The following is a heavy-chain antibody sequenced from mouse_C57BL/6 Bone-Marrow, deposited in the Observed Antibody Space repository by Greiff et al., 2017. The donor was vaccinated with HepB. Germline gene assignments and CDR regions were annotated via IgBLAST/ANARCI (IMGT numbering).Heavy chain of an antibody. V-gene: IGHV1-81*01. CDR1: GYTFTSYG. CDR2: IYPRSGNT. Sequence: VKLVESGAELARPGASVKLSCKASGYTFTSYGISWVKQRTGQGLEWIGEIYPRSGNTYYNEKFKGKATLTADKSSSTAYMELRSLTSEDSAVYFCARKGGYDGYPYWYFDVWGTGTTVTVSS. CDR3: ARKGGYDGYPYWYFDV. D-gene: IGHD2-3*01. J-gene: IGHJ1*03.